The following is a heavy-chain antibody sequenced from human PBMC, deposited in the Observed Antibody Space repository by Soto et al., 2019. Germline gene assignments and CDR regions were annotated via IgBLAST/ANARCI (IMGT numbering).Heavy chain of an antibody. J-gene: IGHJ6*02. CDR1: GYTFTVYY. V-gene: IGHV1-2*02. Sequence: ASVKVSRKASGYTFTVYYMHWVRQAPGQGLEWMGWINPNSGGTNYARKFQGRVTMTRDTSISTAYMELSRLRSDDTAVYYCAGGLRLELIPGYYYGMDVWGQGTTVTVSS. CDR3: AGGLRLELIPGYYYGMDV. D-gene: IGHD1-7*01. CDR2: INPNSGGT.